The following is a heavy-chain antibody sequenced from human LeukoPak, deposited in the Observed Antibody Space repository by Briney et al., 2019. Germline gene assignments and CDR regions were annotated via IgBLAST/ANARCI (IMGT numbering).Heavy chain of an antibody. Sequence: GGSLRLSCAASGFTFSSYAMSWVRQAPGKGLEWVSVIYSGDSTYYADSVKDRFTISRDNSKNTLFLQMNSLRAEDTAVYFCATGRGSGSYRFDYWGQGTLVTVSS. J-gene: IGHJ4*02. CDR2: IYSGDST. CDR1: GFTFSSYA. CDR3: ATGRGSGSYRFDY. V-gene: IGHV3-53*01. D-gene: IGHD3-10*01.